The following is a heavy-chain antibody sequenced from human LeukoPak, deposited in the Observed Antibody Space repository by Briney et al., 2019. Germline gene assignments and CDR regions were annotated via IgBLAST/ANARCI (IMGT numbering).Heavy chain of an antibody. J-gene: IGHJ5*02. CDR3: ARGRIKPRNWFDP. CDR2: ISSSSSTI. D-gene: IGHD1-14*01. Sequence: GGSLRLSCAASGFTFSSYSMNWVRQAPGKGLEWVSYISSSSSTIYYADSVKGRFTISRDNAKNSLYLQMNSLRAEDTAVYYCARGRIKPRNWFDPWGQGTLVTVSS. CDR1: GFTFSSYS. V-gene: IGHV3-48*01.